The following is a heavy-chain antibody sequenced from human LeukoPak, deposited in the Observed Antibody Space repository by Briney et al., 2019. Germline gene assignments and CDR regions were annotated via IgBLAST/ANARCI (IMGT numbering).Heavy chain of an antibody. CDR1: GFTVSSNY. D-gene: IGHD3-22*01. Sequence: PGGSLRLSCAASGFTVSSNYMSWVRQAPGKGLEWVSVIYSGGSTYYADSVKGRFTISRDNSKNTLYLQMNSLRAEDTAVYYCARAANYYDSSGYPHWGQGTLVTVSS. J-gene: IGHJ4*02. V-gene: IGHV3-53*01. CDR2: IYSGGST. CDR3: ARAANYYDSSGYPH.